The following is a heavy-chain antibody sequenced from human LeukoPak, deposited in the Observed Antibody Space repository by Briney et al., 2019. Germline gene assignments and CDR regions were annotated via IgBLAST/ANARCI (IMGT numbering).Heavy chain of an antibody. CDR3: ARYYYDSSGYYYKHY. Sequence: SETLSLTCTVSGGSISSYYWSWIRQSAGKGLEWIGRIYADGSTTYNPSLQSRVTMSADTSRNQLSLKLTSVTAADTAVYYCARYYYDSSGYYYKHYWGQGTPVTVSS. V-gene: IGHV4-4*07. CDR2: IYADGST. CDR1: GGSISSYY. D-gene: IGHD3-22*01. J-gene: IGHJ4*02.